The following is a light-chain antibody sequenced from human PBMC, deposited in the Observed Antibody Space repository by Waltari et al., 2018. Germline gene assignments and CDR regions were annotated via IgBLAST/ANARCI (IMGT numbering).Light chain of an antibody. J-gene: IGLJ3*02. CDR3: QSYDSSLTGFWV. CDR2: GSM. Sequence: QSLLTQPPSVSGAPGQRITISCTGSRSNIGAGYEVHWYQQFPGTPPKLLIFGSMSRASGVPDRFAGSKSGTSASLAITGLQPEDEADYYCQSYDSSLTGFWVFGGGTKLTVV. V-gene: IGLV1-40*01. CDR1: RSNIGAGYE.